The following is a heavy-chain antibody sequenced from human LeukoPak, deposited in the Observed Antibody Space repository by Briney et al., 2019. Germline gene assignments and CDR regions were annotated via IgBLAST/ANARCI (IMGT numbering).Heavy chain of an antibody. D-gene: IGHD2-15*01. CDR3: ARALIYSGGSCRLDY. V-gene: IGHV1-3*01. J-gene: IGHJ4*02. Sequence: ASVKVSCKASGYTFTSYAMHWVRQAPGQRLEWMGWINAGNGNTKYSQKFQGRVTITRDTSASTAYMEPSSLRSEDTAVYYCARALIYSGGSCRLDYWGQGTLVTVSS. CDR2: INAGNGNT. CDR1: GYTFTSYA.